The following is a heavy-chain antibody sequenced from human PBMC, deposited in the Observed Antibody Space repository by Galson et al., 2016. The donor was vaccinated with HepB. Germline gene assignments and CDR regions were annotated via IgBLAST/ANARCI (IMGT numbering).Heavy chain of an antibody. Sequence: SLRLSCAASGFTFSTYGMHWVRQAPGKGLEWVAVIWQDGSNKYYADSVKGRFTISRDRSTLYLQMNSLRAEDTAVYYGARDRLASGNHLDYWGQGTLVTVSS. CDR3: ARDRLASGNHLDY. CDR2: IWQDGSNK. D-gene: IGHD4-23*01. J-gene: IGHJ4*02. CDR1: GFTFSTYG. V-gene: IGHV3-33*01.